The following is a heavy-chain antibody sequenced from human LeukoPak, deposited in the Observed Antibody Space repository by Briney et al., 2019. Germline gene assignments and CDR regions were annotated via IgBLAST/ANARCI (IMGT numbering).Heavy chain of an antibody. CDR3: ARDPRYGSGSYFIS. J-gene: IGHJ5*02. CDR1: DYSFRSFG. CDR2: IKNSNGHT. Sequence: ASVKVSCKAIDYSFRSFGISWVRQAPGQGLEWMGWIKNSNGHTQYAQKFQGRITMTTDTSTTTAYMEMSSLRSEDTAVYFCARDPRYGSGSYFISWGQGTPVTVSS. V-gene: IGHV1-18*01. D-gene: IGHD3-10*01.